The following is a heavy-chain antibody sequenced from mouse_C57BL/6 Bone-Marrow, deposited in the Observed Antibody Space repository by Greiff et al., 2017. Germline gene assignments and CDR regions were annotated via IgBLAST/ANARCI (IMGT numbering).Heavy chain of an antibody. V-gene: IGHV10-1*01. J-gene: IGHJ3*01. D-gene: IGHD1-1*02. CDR3: VREGWCPFAY. Sequence: VQLKESGGGLVQPKGSLKLSCAASGFSFNTYAMNWVRQAPGKGLEWVARIRSKSNNYATYYADSVKDRFTISRDDSESMLYLQMNNLKTEDTAMYYCVREGWCPFAYWGQGTLVTVTA. CDR2: IRSKSNNYAT. CDR1: GFSFNTYA.